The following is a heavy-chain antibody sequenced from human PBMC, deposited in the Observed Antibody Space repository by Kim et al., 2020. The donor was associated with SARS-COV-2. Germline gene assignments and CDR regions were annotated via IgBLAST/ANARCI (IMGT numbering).Heavy chain of an antibody. CDR1: GGSISSGGYY. CDR2: IYYSGST. V-gene: IGHV4-31*03. J-gene: IGHJ6*02. D-gene: IGHD3-10*01. Sequence: SETLSLTCTVSGGSISSGGYYWSWIRQHPGKGLEWIGYIYYSGSTYYNPSLKSRVTISVDTSKNQFSLKLSSVTAADTAVYYCARDGPYGSGSYYMDYYYGMDVWGQGTTVTVSS. CDR3: ARDGPYGSGSYYMDYYYGMDV.